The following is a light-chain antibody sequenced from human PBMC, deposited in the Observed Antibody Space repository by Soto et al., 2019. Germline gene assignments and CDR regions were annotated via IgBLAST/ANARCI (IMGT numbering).Light chain of an antibody. CDR2: DVT. CDR3: ISYTPSSTYV. J-gene: IGLJ1*01. CDR1: SSDVGAYNY. Sequence: QSALTQPASVSGSPGQSIAISCTGTSSDVGAYNYVSWYQQHPAKAPKLMIYDVTNRPSGVADRFSGSKSGNTASLTISGLQAEDEADYYCISYTPSSTYVFGSGTKLTVL. V-gene: IGLV2-14*01.